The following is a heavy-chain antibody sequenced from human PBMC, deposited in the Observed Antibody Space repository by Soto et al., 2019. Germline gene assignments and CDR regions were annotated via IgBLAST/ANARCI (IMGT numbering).Heavy chain of an antibody. CDR1: GYILTELS. V-gene: IGHV1-24*01. J-gene: IGHJ2*01. CDR2: FDPEDGET. Sequence: QVQLVQSGAEVKKPGASVKVSCKVSGYILTELSMHWVRQAPGKGLEWMGGFDPEDGETIYAQKFKGRVTMTEDTSTDTAYMEVSSLRSEDTAVYYCATGGGVSRSYWYFDLWGRGTLVTVSS. CDR3: ATGGGVSRSYWYFDL. D-gene: IGHD3-16*01.